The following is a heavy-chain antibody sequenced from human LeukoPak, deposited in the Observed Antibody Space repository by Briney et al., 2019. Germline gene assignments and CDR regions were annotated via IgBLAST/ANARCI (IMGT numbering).Heavy chain of an antibody. J-gene: IGHJ4*02. V-gene: IGHV4-59*12. D-gene: IGHD2-8*01. CDR3: GRDKTKWDY. CDR1: GGSISSYY. CDR2: IYYSGST. Sequence: SETLSLTCTVSGGSISSYYWSWIRQPPGKGLEWTGYIYYSGSTYSNPSLKSRLTISVDTSKNQFSLRLSSVTAADTAVYYCGRDKTKWDYWGQGTLVTVSS.